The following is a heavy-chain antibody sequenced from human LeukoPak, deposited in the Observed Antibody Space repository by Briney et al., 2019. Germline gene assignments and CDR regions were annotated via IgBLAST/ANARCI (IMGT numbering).Heavy chain of an antibody. CDR1: GGTFSIYA. V-gene: IGHV1-69*04. Sequence: SVKVSCKASGGTFSIYAISWVRQAPGQGLEWMGRIIPILGIGNYAQKFQGRVTITADKSTSTAYMELSSLRSEDTAVYYCAREIVVVVAAKGRAGYYYMDVWGKGTTVTVSS. CDR3: AREIVVVVAAKGRAGYYYMDV. J-gene: IGHJ6*03. CDR2: IIPILGIG. D-gene: IGHD2-15*01.